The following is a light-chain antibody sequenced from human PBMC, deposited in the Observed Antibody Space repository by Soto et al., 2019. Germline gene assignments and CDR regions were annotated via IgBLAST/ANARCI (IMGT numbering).Light chain of an antibody. CDR2: AAS. V-gene: IGKV1-8*01. CDR3: QQYYSYPRT. CDR1: QGISSY. J-gene: IGKJ1*01. Sequence: AIRMTHSPSSLSASTGDRVTITFRSSQGISSYLAWYQQKPGKAPKLLIYAASTLQSGVPSRLSGSGSGTDFTLTISCLQSEDFATYYCQQYYSYPRTFGQGTKVDIK.